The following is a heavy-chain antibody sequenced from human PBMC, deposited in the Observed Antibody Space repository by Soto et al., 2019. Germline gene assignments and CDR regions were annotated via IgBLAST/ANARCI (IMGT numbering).Heavy chain of an antibody. Sequence: QITLKESGPTLVKPTQTLTLTCTFSGFSLSTSGVGVAWIRQPPGKALEWLALIYWDDDKRYRPSLETRLTITKDTSKNHVVLTMAHMDSVDTATYYRAYLPCSGGSCSWFSYSGMDVWGQGTTVTVSS. CDR3: AYLPCSGGSCSWFSYSGMDV. CDR1: GFSLSTSGVG. D-gene: IGHD2-15*01. J-gene: IGHJ6*02. V-gene: IGHV2-5*02. CDR2: IYWDDDK.